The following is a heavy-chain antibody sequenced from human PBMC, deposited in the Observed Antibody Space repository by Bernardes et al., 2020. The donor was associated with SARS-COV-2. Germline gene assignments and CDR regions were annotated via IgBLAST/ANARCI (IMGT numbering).Heavy chain of an antibody. D-gene: IGHD3-22*01. V-gene: IGHV3-23*01. CDR2: ISGSGGST. J-gene: IGHJ4*02. CDR1: GFTFSSYA. CDR3: AKVRRNSSGTNHLDY. Sequence: GGSLRLSCAASGFTFSSYAMSWVRQAPGKGLEWVSAISGSGGSTYYADSVKGRFTISRDNSKNTLYLQMNSLRAEDTAVYYCAKVRRNSSGTNHLDYWGQGTLVTVSS.